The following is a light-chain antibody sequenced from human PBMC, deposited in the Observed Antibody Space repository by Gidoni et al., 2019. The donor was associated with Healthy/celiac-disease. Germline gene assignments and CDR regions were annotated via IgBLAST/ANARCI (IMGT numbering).Light chain of an antibody. CDR3: HQYGSSPNT. CDR2: GAS. Sequence: EIVLTHSPGTLSLSPGERATLSCRDSQSVSSSYLAWYQQKPGQAPRLLIYGASSRPTGIPDRFSGSGSGTDFTLTISRLEPEDFAVYYCHQYGSSPNTFGGGTKVEIK. J-gene: IGKJ4*01. V-gene: IGKV3-20*01. CDR1: QSVSSSY.